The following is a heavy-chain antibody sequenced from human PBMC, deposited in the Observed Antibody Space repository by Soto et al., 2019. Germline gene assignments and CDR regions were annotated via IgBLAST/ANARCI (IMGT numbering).Heavy chain of an antibody. CDR1: GFTFSSYA. Sequence: QVQLVESGGGVVQPGRSLRLSCAASGFTFSSYAMHWVRQAPGKGLEWVAVISYDGSNKYYADSVKGRFTISRDNSKNTLYLQMNSLRAEDTAVYYCALFSMIVVVNRPDDAFAIWGQGTMVTVSS. D-gene: IGHD3-22*01. CDR3: ALFSMIVVVNRPDDAFAI. J-gene: IGHJ3*02. CDR2: ISYDGSNK. V-gene: IGHV3-30-3*01.